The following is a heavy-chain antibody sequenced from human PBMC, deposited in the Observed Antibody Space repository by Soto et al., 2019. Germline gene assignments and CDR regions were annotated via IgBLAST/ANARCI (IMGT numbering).Heavy chain of an antibody. CDR3: ATEPFDY. Sequence: QVQLVESGGGLAKPGGSLRLSCAASGLDFGVYPMNWVRQAPGKGLEWVSYIGARGFPIYYADSVRGRFAMSRDNANNSVFLQMDSLRAEDTAQYFCATEPFDYWGRGALVTVSS. V-gene: IGHV3-11*04. CDR1: GLDFGVYP. CDR2: IGARGFPI. J-gene: IGHJ4*02.